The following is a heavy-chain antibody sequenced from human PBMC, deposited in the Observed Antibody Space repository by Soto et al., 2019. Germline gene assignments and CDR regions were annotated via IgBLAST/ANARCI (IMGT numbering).Heavy chain of an antibody. J-gene: IGHJ6*02. V-gene: IGHV4-34*01. Sequence: SETLSLTCAVYGGSFSGYYWSWIRQPPGKGLEWIGEINHSGSTNYNPSLKSRVTISVDTSKNQFSLKLSSVTAADTAVYYCARVGVRFLEWSTYYYGMDVWGQGTTGTVSS. CDR1: GGSFSGYY. D-gene: IGHD3-3*01. CDR3: ARVGVRFLEWSTYYYGMDV. CDR2: INHSGST.